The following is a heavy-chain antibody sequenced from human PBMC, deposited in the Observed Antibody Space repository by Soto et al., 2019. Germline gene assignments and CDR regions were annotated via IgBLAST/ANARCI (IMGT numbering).Heavy chain of an antibody. CDR2: ISDSGST. J-gene: IGHJ5*02. Sequence: QVQLQQWGAGLLKPSETLSLTCAVYGGSLSGYYWCWIRQPPGKGLEWIGEISDSGSTNYNPSLKRQVTMSIDMSKMRCYLKVSSVTTADTAVYYCARGVRLHALFRKNWFDHWGQGTLVTVSS. D-gene: IGHD2-15*01. V-gene: IGHV4-34*01. CDR1: GGSLSGYY. CDR3: ARGVRLHALFRKNWFDH.